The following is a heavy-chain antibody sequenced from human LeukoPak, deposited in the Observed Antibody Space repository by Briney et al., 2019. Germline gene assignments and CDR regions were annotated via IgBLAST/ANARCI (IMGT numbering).Heavy chain of an antibody. J-gene: IGHJ4*02. V-gene: IGHV6-1*01. D-gene: IGHD6-13*01. CDR3: ARDPRIAADLNFDY. Sequence: SQTLSLTCVISGDSVSSNSADWNWIRQSPSRGLEWLGRTYYRSKWYNDYAVSVKSRITINPDTSKNQFSLQLNSVTPEDTAVYYCARDPRIAADLNFDYWGQGTLVTVSS. CDR1: GDSVSSNSAD. CDR2: TYYRSKWYN.